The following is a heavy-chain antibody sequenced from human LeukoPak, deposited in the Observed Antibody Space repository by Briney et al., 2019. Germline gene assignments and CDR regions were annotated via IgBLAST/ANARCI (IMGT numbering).Heavy chain of an antibody. V-gene: IGHV4-31*03. J-gene: IGHJ5*02. Sequence: SQTLSLTCTVSGGSISSGGCYWSWIRQHPGKGLEWIGYIYYSGSTNYNPSLKSRVTISVDTSKNQFSLKLSSVTAADTAVYYCARGGDTMIGRLDWFDPWGQGTLVTVSS. CDR3: ARGGDTMIGRLDWFDP. CDR1: GGSISSGGCY. CDR2: IYYSGST. D-gene: IGHD3-22*01.